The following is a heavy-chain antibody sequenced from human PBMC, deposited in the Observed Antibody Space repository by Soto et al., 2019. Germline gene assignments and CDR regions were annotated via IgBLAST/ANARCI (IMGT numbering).Heavy chain of an antibody. V-gene: IGHV4-31*03. CDR1: GGSISSGGYY. J-gene: IGHJ6*02. CDR2: IYYSGST. Sequence: QVQLQESGPGLVKPSQTLSLTCTVSGGSISSGGYYWSWIRQHPGKGLEWIGYIYYSGSTYYNPSLKGRVTISVDTSKNPVSLKLSSVTAAATAVYYCARGVSWNQGGMDVWGQGTTVTVSS. CDR3: ARGVSWNQGGMDV. D-gene: IGHD1-1*01.